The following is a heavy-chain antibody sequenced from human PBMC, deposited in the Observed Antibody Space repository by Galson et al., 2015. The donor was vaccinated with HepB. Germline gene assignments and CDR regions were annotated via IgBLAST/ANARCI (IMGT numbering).Heavy chain of an antibody. Sequence: LRLSCAASGFTFSGSAIHWVRQASGKGPEWVGRIRSRANNYATSYVPSLGGRFTISRDDSKNMAYLHMRSLRTEDTAVYYCARLGDFSGYSSRWGQGTPVTVSS. CDR3: ARLGDFSGYSSR. V-gene: IGHV3-73*01. J-gene: IGHJ4*02. CDR1: GFTFSGSA. CDR2: IRSRANNYAT. D-gene: IGHD5-12*01.